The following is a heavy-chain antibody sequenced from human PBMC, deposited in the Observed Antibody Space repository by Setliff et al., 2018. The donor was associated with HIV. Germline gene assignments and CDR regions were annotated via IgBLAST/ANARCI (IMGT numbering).Heavy chain of an antibody. J-gene: IGHJ3*02. Sequence: GSLRLSCAASGFTFFDYALNWVRQAPGKGLEWVSSISSSGSYIYYADSVKGRFTISRDHATSALYLQMDSLRAEDTALYYCTRSHSTRDAFDIWGQGTMVTVSS. CDR2: ISSSGSYI. CDR3: TRSHSTRDAFDI. CDR1: GFTFFDYA. V-gene: IGHV3-21*01. D-gene: IGHD2-2*01.